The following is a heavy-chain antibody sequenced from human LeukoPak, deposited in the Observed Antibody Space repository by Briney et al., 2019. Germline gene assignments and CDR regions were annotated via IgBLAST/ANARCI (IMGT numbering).Heavy chain of an antibody. CDR2: IRYDGSNK. D-gene: IGHD3-22*01. J-gene: IGHJ4*02. CDR3: AKDCDSSGYYPYYFDY. CDR1: GFTFSSYG. V-gene: IGHV3-30*02. Sequence: GGSLRLSRAASGFTFSSYGMHWVRQAPGKGLEWVAFIRYDGSNKYYADSVKGRFTISRDNSKNTLYLQMNSLRAEDTAVYYCAKDCDSSGYYPYYFDYWGQGTLVTVSS.